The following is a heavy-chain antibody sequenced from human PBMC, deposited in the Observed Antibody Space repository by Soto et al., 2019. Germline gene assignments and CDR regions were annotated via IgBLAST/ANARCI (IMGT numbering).Heavy chain of an antibody. CDR3: ARDWRTAGTTGWFDP. V-gene: IGHV3-30-3*01. D-gene: IGHD6-13*01. CDR1: GFTFSTHA. CDR2: ISYDGTTK. J-gene: IGHJ5*02. Sequence: QEQVVESGGGVVQPGRSLRLSCAASGFTFSTHAMHGVRQAPGRGLEWVAIISYDGTTKDYADSVKGRFTIYRDNSKNAVYLQMNSLRSEDTALYCCARDWRTAGTTGWFDPWGKGNMVTVSS.